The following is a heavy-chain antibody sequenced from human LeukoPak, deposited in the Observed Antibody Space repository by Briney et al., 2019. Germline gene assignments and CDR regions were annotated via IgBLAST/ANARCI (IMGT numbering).Heavy chain of an antibody. CDR2: IKHDGGET. V-gene: IGHV3-7*01. D-gene: IGHD6-19*01. CDR1: GFRFSDYW. Sequence: PGGSLRLSCAASGFRFSDYWMTWVRQAPGKGLEWVANIKHDGGETHFVDSVKGRFSISRDNAKNLLYLQMNSLRAEDTAVYYCARNGRVAVANAFDLWGQGTMVTVSS. CDR3: ARNGRVAVANAFDL. J-gene: IGHJ3*01.